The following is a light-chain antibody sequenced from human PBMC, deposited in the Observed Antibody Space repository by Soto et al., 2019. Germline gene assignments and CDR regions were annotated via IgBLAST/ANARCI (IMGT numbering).Light chain of an antibody. J-gene: IGLJ2*01. CDR1: SSNIGATFD. CDR3: QSYDNSLSGVI. CDR2: GNT. V-gene: IGLV1-40*01. Sequence: QSVLTQPPSVSGTPGQRVTISCSGSSSNIGATFDVHWYQHRPGRGPKLLIFGNTNRPSGVPDRFSGSKSGTSASLAISGLQPDDEADYYCQSYDNSLSGVIFGGGTKLTVL.